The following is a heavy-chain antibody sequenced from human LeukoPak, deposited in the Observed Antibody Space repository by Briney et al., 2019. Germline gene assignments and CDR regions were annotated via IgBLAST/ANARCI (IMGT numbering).Heavy chain of an antibody. D-gene: IGHD7-27*01. V-gene: IGHV1-8*01. Sequence: ASVTVSCTASGYTFTSYDFNWVRQATGQRPEWMGWMSPNSGDTGYAQKFQDRVTMTRNTSISTAYMELSSLRSDDTAVYHCARGPPNCGYDYWGPGTLVTVSS. J-gene: IGHJ4*02. CDR1: GYTFTSYD. CDR2: MSPNSGDT. CDR3: ARGPPNCGYDY.